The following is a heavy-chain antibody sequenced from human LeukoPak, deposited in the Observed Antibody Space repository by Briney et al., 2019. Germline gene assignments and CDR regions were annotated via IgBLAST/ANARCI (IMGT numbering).Heavy chain of an antibody. D-gene: IGHD1-7*01. CDR3: AGGGNWNYVLYNWFDP. Sequence: SETLSLTCTVSGGSISSSSYYWGWTRQPPGKGLEWIGGIYYSGSTYYNPSLKIRVTISVDTSKNQFSLKLSSVTAADTAVYYCAGGGNWNYVLYNWFDPWGQGTLVTVSS. CDR1: GGSISSSSYY. CDR2: IYYSGST. J-gene: IGHJ5*02. V-gene: IGHV4-39*01.